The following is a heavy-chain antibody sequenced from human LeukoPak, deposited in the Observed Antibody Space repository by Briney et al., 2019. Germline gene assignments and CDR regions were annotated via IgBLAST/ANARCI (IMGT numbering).Heavy chain of an antibody. J-gene: IGHJ3*02. Sequence: SQTLSLTCTVSDGSISSGSYYWSWIRQPPGKGLEWIGEINHSGSTNYNPSLKSRVTISVDTSKNQFSLKLSSVTAADTAVYYCATPHNPSVAGFAFDIWGQGTMVTVSS. D-gene: IGHD6-19*01. CDR2: INHSGST. CDR1: DGSISSGSYY. V-gene: IGHV4-39*07. CDR3: ATPHNPSVAGFAFDI.